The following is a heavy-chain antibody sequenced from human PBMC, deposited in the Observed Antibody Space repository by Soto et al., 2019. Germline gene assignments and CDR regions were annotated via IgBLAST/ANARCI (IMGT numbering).Heavy chain of an antibody. CDR2: VYHTGNT. CDR3: AREQYNWKL. CDR1: GVSVTGYY. J-gene: IGHJ4*02. V-gene: IGHV4-59*02. Sequence: TLSLTCSVSGVSVTGYYWTWIRHSPGKGLEWIGYVYHTGNTYYNPSLKSRVTISLDTSKNQVSLRLRSVTAADTAVYYCAREQYNWKLWGQGTLVTVSS. D-gene: IGHD1-20*01.